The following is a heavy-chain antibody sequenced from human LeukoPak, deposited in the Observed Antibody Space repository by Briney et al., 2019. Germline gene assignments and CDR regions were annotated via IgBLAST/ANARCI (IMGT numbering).Heavy chain of an antibody. CDR1: GYTFTGYY. Sequence: ASVKVSCTASGYTFTGYYMHWVRQAPGQGLEWMGWINPNSGGTNYAQKFQGRVTMTRDTSISTAYMELSRLRSDDTAVYYCARDQTSNWNYEGGWVAIDPWGQGTLVTVSS. CDR2: INPNSGGT. J-gene: IGHJ5*02. CDR3: ARDQTSNWNYEGGWVAIDP. D-gene: IGHD1-7*01. V-gene: IGHV1-2*02.